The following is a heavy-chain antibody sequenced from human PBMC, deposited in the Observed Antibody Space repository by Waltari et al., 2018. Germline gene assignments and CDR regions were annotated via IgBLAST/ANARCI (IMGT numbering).Heavy chain of an antibody. D-gene: IGHD6-6*01. CDR2: VNPDTGNA. V-gene: IGHV1-2*07. J-gene: IGHJ4*02. Sequence: QVVLVQSGAEAKKPGASVKVSCKASGYIFINYYLHWVRQAPGQGPEWMGWVNPDTGNANYAHKFRGRVTMTWDTSSNTAFMDLSDLKSDDTAVYYCVRDRTTVAARPGDYWGQGTLVTVSS. CDR3: VRDRTTVAARPGDY. CDR1: GYIFINYY.